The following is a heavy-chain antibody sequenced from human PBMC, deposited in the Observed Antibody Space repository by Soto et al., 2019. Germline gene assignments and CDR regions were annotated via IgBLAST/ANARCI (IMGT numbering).Heavy chain of an antibody. J-gene: IGHJ4*02. CDR1: VASISSIDYY. CDR3: ARVMIVDEPIDY. Sequence: PSETLSLTCTVSVASISSIDYYWSWSRQPPGKGLEQLGYIYYGGNTYYNPSRKNRVTLSINTRKNQFSLKLSSVTAADTAVYYCARVMIVDEPIDYWGQGTLVTVSS. CDR2: IYYGGNT. V-gene: IGHV4-30-4*01. D-gene: IGHD3-22*01.